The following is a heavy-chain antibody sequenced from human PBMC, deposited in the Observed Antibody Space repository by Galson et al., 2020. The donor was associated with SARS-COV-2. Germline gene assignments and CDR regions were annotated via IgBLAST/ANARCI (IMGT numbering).Heavy chain of an antibody. J-gene: IGHJ6*02. D-gene: IGHD5-12*01. Sequence: GGSLRLSCAASGFTFSSYAMSWVRQAPGKGLEWVSAISGSGGSTYYADSVKGRFTISRDNSKNTLYLQMNSLRAEDTAVYYCAKGEVATTHVDYYYYGMDVGGQGATVTVSS. CDR1: GFTFSSYA. V-gene: IGHV3-23*01. CDR2: ISGSGGST. CDR3: AKGEVATTHVDYYYYGMDV.